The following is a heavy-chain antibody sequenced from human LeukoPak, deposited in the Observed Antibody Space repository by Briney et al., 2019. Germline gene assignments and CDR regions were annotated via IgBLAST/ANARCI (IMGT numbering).Heavy chain of an antibody. Sequence: GGSLRLSCAASGFTFSSYAMSWVRQVPGKRLEWVSAISSGAGTTGYADSVKGRFTISRVNSKSTIYLQMNSLRAEDTAIYYCAKDLEQSYSGWSTSYDAWGQGTLVTVSS. V-gene: IGHV3-23*01. CDR3: AKDLEQSYSGWSTSYDA. D-gene: IGHD6-19*01. CDR2: ISSGAGTT. CDR1: GFTFSSYA. J-gene: IGHJ5*02.